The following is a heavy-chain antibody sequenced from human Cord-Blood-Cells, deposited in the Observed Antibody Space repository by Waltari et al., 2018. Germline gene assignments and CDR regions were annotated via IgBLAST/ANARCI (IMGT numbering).Heavy chain of an antibody. CDR1: GGSFSGYY. J-gene: IGHJ5*02. V-gene: IGHV4-34*01. Sequence: QVQLQQWGAGLLKPSETLSLTCAVYGGSFSGYYWSWIRQPPGKGREWIGEINHSGSTNSNPSLKRRVTISLDTSKNQFSLKLSSVTAADTAVYYCARGYCSSTSCNWFDPWGQGTLVTVSS. CDR2: INHSGST. D-gene: IGHD2-2*01. CDR3: ARGYCSSTSCNWFDP.